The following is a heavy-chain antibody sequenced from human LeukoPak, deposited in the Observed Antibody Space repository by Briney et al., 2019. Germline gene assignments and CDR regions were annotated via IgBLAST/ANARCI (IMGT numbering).Heavy chain of an antibody. D-gene: IGHD2-21*01. CDR3: ARSAYRDFDY. Sequence: SETLSLTCAVYGGSFSGYYWSWIRQPPGKGLEWIGEINHSGSTNYNPSLKSRVTISVDTSKNQFSLMLSSVTAADTAVYYCARSAYRDFDYWGQGTLVTVSS. CDR2: INHSGST. CDR1: GGSFSGYY. V-gene: IGHV4-34*01. J-gene: IGHJ4*02.